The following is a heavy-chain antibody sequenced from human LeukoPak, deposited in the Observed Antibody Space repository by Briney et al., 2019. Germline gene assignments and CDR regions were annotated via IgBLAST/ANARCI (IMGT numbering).Heavy chain of an antibody. D-gene: IGHD6-19*01. V-gene: IGHV1-2*04. CDR1: GYTFTGYY. J-gene: IGHJ4*02. Sequence: ASVKVPCKASGYTFTGYYMHWVRQAPGQGLEWMGWINPNSGGTNYAQKFQGWVTMARDTSISTAYMELSRLRSDDTAVYYCVRAGYSSGWYVFDYWGQGTLVTVSS. CDR3: VRAGYSSGWYVFDY. CDR2: INPNSGGT.